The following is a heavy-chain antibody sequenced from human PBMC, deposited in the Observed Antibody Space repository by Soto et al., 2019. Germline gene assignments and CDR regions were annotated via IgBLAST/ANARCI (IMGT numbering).Heavy chain of an antibody. CDR1: GFTFSSYA. J-gene: IGHJ2*01. CDR2: LSGSGSNT. CDR3: AKDGHFIAVAGVGLDL. V-gene: IGHV3-23*01. Sequence: EMQLLESGGDLVQPGGSLRLSCAASGFTFSSYAMSWVRQAPGKGLQWVSGLSGSGSNTYYADSVKGRFTISRDNSKNTLYLQMNSLRAEDTAVYFCAKDGHFIAVAGVGLDLWGRGTLVTVSS. D-gene: IGHD6-19*01.